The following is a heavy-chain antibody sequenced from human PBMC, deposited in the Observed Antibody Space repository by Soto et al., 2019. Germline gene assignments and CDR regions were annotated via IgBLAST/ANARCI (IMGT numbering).Heavy chain of an antibody. D-gene: IGHD3-10*01. J-gene: IGHJ4*02. CDR1: GFTFSSYS. CDR2: ISSSSSTI. V-gene: IGHV3-48*02. CDR3: ARDPHYYGSGSYFDY. Sequence: EVQLVESGGGLVQPGGSLRLSCAASGFTFSSYSMNWVRQAPGKGLEWVSYISSSSSTIYYADSVKGRFTISRDNAKNSLYLQMNSLRDEDTAVYYCARDPHYYGSGSYFDYWGQGTLVTVSS.